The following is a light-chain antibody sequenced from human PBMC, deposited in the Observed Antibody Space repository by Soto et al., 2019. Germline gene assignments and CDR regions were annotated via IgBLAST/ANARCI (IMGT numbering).Light chain of an antibody. J-gene: IGLJ1*01. CDR2: DVS. CDR1: SSDVGGYNY. CDR3: SSYTTSNTRQIV. V-gene: IGLV2-14*01. Sequence: QSALTQPASVSGSPGQPITISCPGTSSDVGGYNYVSWYQQHPGKAPKFMIYDVSNRPSGVSNRFSGSKSGNTASLTISGLQAEDEADYYCSSYTTSNTRQIVFGTGTKVTVL.